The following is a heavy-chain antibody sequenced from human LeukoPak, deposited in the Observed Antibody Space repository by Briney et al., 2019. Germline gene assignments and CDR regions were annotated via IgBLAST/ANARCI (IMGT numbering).Heavy chain of an antibody. J-gene: IGHJ4*02. CDR3: ASPNGYSSGWYDY. Sequence: PSETLSLTCAVYGGSFSGYYWSWIRQPPGKGLEWIGEINHSGSTNYNPSLKSRVTISVDTSKNQFSLKLSSVTAADTAVYYCASPNGYSSGWYDYWGRGTLVTASS. CDR1: GGSFSGYY. D-gene: IGHD6-19*01. V-gene: IGHV4-34*01. CDR2: INHSGST.